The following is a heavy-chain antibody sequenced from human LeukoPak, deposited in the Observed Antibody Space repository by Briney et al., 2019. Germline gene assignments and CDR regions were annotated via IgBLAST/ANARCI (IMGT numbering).Heavy chain of an antibody. CDR3: ARTRGYNYGFFGMDV. J-gene: IGHJ6*02. Sequence: SETLSLTCTVSGGSISSYYWSWIRQPPGKGLEWIGYIYYSGSTNYNPSLKSRVTISVDTSKNQFSLKLSSVTAADTAVYYCARTRGYNYGFFGMDVWGQGTTVTVSS. D-gene: IGHD5-18*01. V-gene: IGHV4-59*01. CDR2: IYYSGST. CDR1: GGSISSYY.